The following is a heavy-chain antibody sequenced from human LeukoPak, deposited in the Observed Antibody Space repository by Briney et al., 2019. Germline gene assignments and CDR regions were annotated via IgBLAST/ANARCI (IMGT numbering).Heavy chain of an antibody. J-gene: IGHJ6*02. CDR3: ARWMGYYYGMDV. V-gene: IGHV3-74*01. CDR2: INSDGSST. Sequence: PGGSLRLSCAASGFTFSSHWMHWVRQAPGKGLVWVSRINSDGSSTSYADSVKGRFTISRDNAKNTLYLQMNSLRAEDTAVYYCARWMGYYYGMDVWGQGTTVTVSS. CDR1: GFTFSSHW. D-gene: IGHD5-12*01.